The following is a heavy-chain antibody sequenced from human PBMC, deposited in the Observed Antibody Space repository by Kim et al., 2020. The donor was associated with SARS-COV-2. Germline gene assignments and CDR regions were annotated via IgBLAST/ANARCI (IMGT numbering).Heavy chain of an antibody. CDR1: GYTFTGYY. Sequence: ASVKVSCKASGYTFTGYYMHWVRQAPGQGLEWMGWINPNSGGTNYAQKFQGRVTMTRDTSISTAYMELSRLRSDDTAVYYCARTPGPVRAPPNFDYWGQGTLVTVSS. J-gene: IGHJ4*02. V-gene: IGHV1-2*02. CDR2: INPNSGGT. D-gene: IGHD1-1*01. CDR3: ARTPGPVRAPPNFDY.